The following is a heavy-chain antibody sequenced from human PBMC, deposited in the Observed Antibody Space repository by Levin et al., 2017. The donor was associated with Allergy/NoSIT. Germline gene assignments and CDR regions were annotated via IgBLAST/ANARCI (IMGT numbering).Heavy chain of an antibody. J-gene: IGHJ5*02. Sequence: GESLKISCKASGYTFTGYYMHWVRQAPGQGLEWMGRINPNSGGTNYAQKFQGRVTMTRDTSISTAYMELSRLRSDDTAVYYCARNLGYCSGGSCYRAVNIRLGFDPWGQGTLVTVSS. V-gene: IGHV1-2*06. CDR3: ARNLGYCSGGSCYRAVNIRLGFDP. CDR1: GYTFTGYY. D-gene: IGHD2-15*01. CDR2: INPNSGGT.